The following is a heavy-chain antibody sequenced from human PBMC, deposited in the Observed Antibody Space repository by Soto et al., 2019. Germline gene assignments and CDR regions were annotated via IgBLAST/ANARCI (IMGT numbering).Heavy chain of an antibody. D-gene: IGHD4-17*01. V-gene: IGHV3-21*01. Sequence: GGSLRLSCAASGFTFSSYSMNWVRQAPGKGLEWVSSISSSSSYIYYADSVKGRFTISRYNAKNSLYLQMNSLRAEDTAVYYCAREEDYGDYAYYYYGMDVWGQGTTVTVSS. CDR2: ISSSSSYI. CDR3: AREEDYGDYAYYYYGMDV. CDR1: GFTFSSYS. J-gene: IGHJ6*02.